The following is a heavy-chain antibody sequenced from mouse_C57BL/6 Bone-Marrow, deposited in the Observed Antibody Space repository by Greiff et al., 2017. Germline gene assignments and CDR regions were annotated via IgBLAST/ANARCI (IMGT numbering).Heavy chain of an antibody. J-gene: IGHJ2*01. CDR1: GYTFTSYW. D-gene: IGHD4-1*01. CDR2: IYPGSGST. Sequence: QVQLQQPGAELVKPGASVKMSCKASGYTFTSYWITWVKQRPGQGLEWIGDIYPGSGSTNYNEKFTSKATLTVYTSSCTAYMQLSSRTSEDSAVYYCARWRGLGDYFDYWGQGTTLTVSS. V-gene: IGHV1-55*01. CDR3: ARWRGLGDYFDY.